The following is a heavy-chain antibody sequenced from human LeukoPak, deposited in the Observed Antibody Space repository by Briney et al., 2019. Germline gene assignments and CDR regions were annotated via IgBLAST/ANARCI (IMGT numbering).Heavy chain of an antibody. CDR3: ARRCSGGSCYSEIDY. Sequence: VASVKVSCKASGYTFTSYGISWVRQAPGQGLEWMGWISAYNGNTNYAQKLQGRVTMTTDTSTSTAYMELRSLRSDDTAVYYCARRCSGGSCYSEIDYWGQGTLVTVSS. D-gene: IGHD2-15*01. CDR2: ISAYNGNT. CDR1: GYTFTSYG. J-gene: IGHJ4*02. V-gene: IGHV1-18*01.